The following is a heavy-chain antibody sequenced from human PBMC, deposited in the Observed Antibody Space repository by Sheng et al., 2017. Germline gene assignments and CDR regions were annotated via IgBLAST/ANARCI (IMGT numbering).Heavy chain of an antibody. CDR2: INHSGST. CDR3: ASTGVGGFRQRAADY. V-gene: IGHV4-34*01. Sequence: QVQLQQWGAGLLKPSETLSLTCAVYGGSFSGYYWSWIRQPPGKGLEWIGEINHSGSTNYNPSLKSRVTISVDTSKNQFSLKLSSVTAADTAVYYCASTGVGGFRQRAADYWGQGTLVTVSS. CDR1: GGSFSGYY. D-gene: IGHD3-10*01. J-gene: IGHJ4*02.